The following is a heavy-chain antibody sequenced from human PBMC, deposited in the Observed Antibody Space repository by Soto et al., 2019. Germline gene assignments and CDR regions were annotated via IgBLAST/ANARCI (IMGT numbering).Heavy chain of an antibody. CDR2: ISGSAGST. J-gene: IGHJ4*02. Sequence: GGSLRLSCAASGFTFSSYAMSWVRQAPGKGLEWVSAISGSAGSTYYADSVKGRFTISRDNSKNTLYLQMNSLRAEDTAVYYCAKVGYSSPGVDYWGQGTLVTVSS. CDR1: GFTFSSYA. CDR3: AKVGYSSPGVDY. V-gene: IGHV3-23*01. D-gene: IGHD6-13*01.